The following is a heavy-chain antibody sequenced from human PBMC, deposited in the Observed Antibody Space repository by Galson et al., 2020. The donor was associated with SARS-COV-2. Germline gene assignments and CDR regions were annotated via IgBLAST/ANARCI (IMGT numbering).Heavy chain of an antibody. CDR2: ISYDGSNK. CDR1: GFTFSSYA. Sequence: GGPLRLPCAAPGFTFSSYAMHWVRKAPGKGLEWVAVISYDGSNKYYADSVKGRFTISRDNSKNTLYLQMNSLRAEDTAVYYCARDYYDRSGYSYGMDVWGQGTTVTVSS. CDR3: ARDYYDRSGYSYGMDV. V-gene: IGHV3-30*04. J-gene: IGHJ6*02. D-gene: IGHD3-22*01.